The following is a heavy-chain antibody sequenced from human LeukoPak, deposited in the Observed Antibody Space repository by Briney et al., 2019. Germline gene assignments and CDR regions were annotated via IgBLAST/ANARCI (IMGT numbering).Heavy chain of an antibody. CDR2: ISYDGSNK. V-gene: IGHV3-30*01. J-gene: IGHJ5*02. Sequence: GGSLRLSCAASGFTFSSYAMHWVRQAPGKGLEWVAVISYDGSNKYCADSVKGRFTISRDNSKNTLYLQMNSLRAEDTAVYYRARPGGSYLNWFDPWGQGTLVTVSS. D-gene: IGHD3-16*01. CDR1: GFTFSSYA. CDR3: ARPGGSYLNWFDP.